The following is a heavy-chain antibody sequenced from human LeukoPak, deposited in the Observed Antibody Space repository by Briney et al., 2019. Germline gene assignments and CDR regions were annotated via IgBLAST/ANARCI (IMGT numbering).Heavy chain of an antibody. V-gene: IGHV3-23*01. CDR2: ISVDGETA. CDR1: GFSVSSSG. J-gene: IGHJ4*02. D-gene: IGHD6-19*01. Sequence: GGSLRLSCTVSGFSVSSSGMSWVRQAPGKGLELISAISVDGETALYADSVKGRFVISRDSSKNTLYLQMNSLRAEDTAVYYCAQGYLSGWYPHWGQGSLVSVSS. CDR3: AQGYLSGWYPH.